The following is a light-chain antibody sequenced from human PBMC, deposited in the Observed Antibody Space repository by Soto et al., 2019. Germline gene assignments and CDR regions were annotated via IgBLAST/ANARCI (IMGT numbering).Light chain of an antibody. Sequence: EIVMTQSPATLSVSPGERATLSCRASQGVSSSLAWFQQKPGQAPRLLIYGASTRATGIPARFSSSGSRTEFTLTISSLQSEDFAVYYCQQYTNWPPTYTFGQGTKVDIK. V-gene: IGKV3-15*01. CDR1: QGVSSS. CDR2: GAS. CDR3: QQYTNWPPTYT. J-gene: IGKJ2*01.